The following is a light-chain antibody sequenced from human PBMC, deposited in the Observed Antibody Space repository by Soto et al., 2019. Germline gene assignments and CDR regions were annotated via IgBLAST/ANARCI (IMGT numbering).Light chain of an antibody. Sequence: EIVFTPSPGTLSLSPGDRATLSCRASQSVSIYLAWYQQKPGQAPRLLIYDASNRVTGIPARFSGSGSGTDFTLTISSVEPEDFAVYYCQQRVDWLTFGGGTKVDIK. CDR3: QQRVDWLT. J-gene: IGKJ4*01. CDR2: DAS. CDR1: QSVSIY. V-gene: IGKV3-11*01.